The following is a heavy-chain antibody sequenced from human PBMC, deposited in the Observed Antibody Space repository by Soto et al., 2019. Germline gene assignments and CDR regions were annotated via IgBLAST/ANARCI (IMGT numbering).Heavy chain of an antibody. Sequence: QVQLQESGPGLVKPSQTLSLTCTGSGASISSGLYYWNWIRHIPGQCLDWIGCIHYSGISYYNPSLQSRLIISVDTSDNQFSLKLTSVTAADTAVYYCARGPDHAKAGYWCQGILVTVSS. CDR1: GASISSGLYY. D-gene: IGHD6-19*01. J-gene: IGHJ4*02. CDR2: IHYSGIS. V-gene: IGHV4-31*03. CDR3: ARGPDHAKAGY.